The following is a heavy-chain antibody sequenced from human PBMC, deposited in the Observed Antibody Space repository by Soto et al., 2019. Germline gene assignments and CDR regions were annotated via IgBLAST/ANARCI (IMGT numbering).Heavy chain of an antibody. Sequence: ASVKVSCKASGYTFTSYDINWVRQATGQGLEWMGWMNPNSGNTGYAQKFQGRVTTSKNQFSLNLRSVTAADTAIYYCAREDTAMVDYWGRGTLVTVSS. V-gene: IGHV1-8*01. D-gene: IGHD5-18*01. J-gene: IGHJ4*02. CDR1: GYTFTSYD. CDR2: MNPNSGNT. CDR3: AREDTAMVDY.